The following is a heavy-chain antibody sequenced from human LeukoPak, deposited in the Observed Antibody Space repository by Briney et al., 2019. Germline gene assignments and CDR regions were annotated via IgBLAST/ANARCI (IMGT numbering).Heavy chain of an antibody. CDR2: IWYDGSNK. V-gene: IGHV3-33*01. CDR1: GFTFSSYG. CDR3: ARGWIAAAGAGYYFDY. D-gene: IGHD6-13*01. Sequence: PGGSLRLSCAASGFTFSSYGMHWVRQAPGKGLEWVAVIWYDGSNKYYADSVKGRFTISRDNSKNTLYLQMNSLRAEDTAVYCCARGWIAAAGAGYYFDYWGQGTLVTVSS. J-gene: IGHJ4*02.